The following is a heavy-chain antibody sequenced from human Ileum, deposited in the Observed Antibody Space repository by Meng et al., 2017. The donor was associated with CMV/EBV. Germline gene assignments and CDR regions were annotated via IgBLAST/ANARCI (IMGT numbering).Heavy chain of an antibody. V-gene: IGHV3-23*01. D-gene: IGHD2-2*01. J-gene: IGHJ2*01. CDR2: INSSGGRT. Sequence: GGSLRLSCAASGFTFSSYAMNWVRQAPGKGLEWVSPINSSGGRTYYADSGKGRFTISRDNAKNSLYLQMNSLRTEDAAVYYCARRPLGFCSSMSCQPLWYFDLWGRDTLVTVSS. CDR3: ARRPLGFCSSMSCQPLWYFDL. CDR1: GFTFSSYA.